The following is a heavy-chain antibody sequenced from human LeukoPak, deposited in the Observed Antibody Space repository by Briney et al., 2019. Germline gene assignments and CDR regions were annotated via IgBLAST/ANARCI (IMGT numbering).Heavy chain of an antibody. J-gene: IGHJ4*02. V-gene: IGHV3-23*01. CDR3: AKRNEYSSGSYDY. D-gene: IGHD6-19*01. Sequence: GGSLRLSCAASGFTFSSYAMSWVRQAPGKGLEWDSAISGSGGSTYYADSVKGRFTISRDNSKNTLYLQMNSLRAEDTAVYYCAKRNEYSSGSYDYWGQGTLVTVSS. CDR2: ISGSGGST. CDR1: GFTFSSYA.